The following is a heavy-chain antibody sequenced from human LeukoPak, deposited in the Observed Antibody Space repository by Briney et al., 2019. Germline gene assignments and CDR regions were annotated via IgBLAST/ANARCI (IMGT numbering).Heavy chain of an antibody. D-gene: IGHD5-18*01. Sequence: GGALRGSCAASGFGFSVYWMHWGRQAPGKGLVWVAHINEDGTSASHADSVKGRFTISRDNAKNTLYLQMTSLPVEDTAVYYCARVPPSSYGFGQRGQGSLVTVSS. V-gene: IGHV3-74*01. CDR1: GFGFSVYW. J-gene: IGHJ4*02. CDR2: INEDGTSA. CDR3: ARVPPSSYGFGQ.